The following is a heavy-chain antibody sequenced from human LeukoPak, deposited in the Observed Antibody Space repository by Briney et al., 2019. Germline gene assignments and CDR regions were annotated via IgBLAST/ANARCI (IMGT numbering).Heavy chain of an antibody. CDR2: MNPNSGNT. J-gene: IGHJ6*03. CDR3: ARGGTYWADYYHYMDV. V-gene: IGHV1-8*02. D-gene: IGHD1-26*01. CDR1: GYTFTSYD. Sequence: GASVKVSCKASGYTFTSYDINWVRQATGQGLEWMGWMNPNSGNTGYAQKLQGRVTMTTDTSTSTAYMELRSLRSDDTAVYYCARGGTYWADYYHYMDVWGKGTTVTISS.